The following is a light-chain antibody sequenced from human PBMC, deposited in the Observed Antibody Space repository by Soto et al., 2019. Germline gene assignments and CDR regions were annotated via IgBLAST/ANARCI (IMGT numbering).Light chain of an antibody. CDR2: DAF. CDR3: QQSYTSPPWT. J-gene: IGKJ1*01. CDR1: QSISSW. Sequence: EIQMTQSPSTLSASVGDRVTITCRASQSISSWLAWYQQKPGKAPKLLIFDAFSLESGVPSRFSGSRSGRDFTLTISSLRPEDIATYFCQQSYTSPPWTFGQGTKVDIK. V-gene: IGKV1-5*01.